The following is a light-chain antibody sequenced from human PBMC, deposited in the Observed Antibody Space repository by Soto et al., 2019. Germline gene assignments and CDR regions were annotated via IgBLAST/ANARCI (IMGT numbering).Light chain of an antibody. V-gene: IGKV2-24*01. J-gene: IGKJ1*01. CDR1: QSLVYSDGNTY. CDR2: QVS. Sequence: DIVLTQTPLSSPVTLGQPASISCRSSQSLVYSDGNTYLSWLQQRPGQPPRLLIYQVSNRFSGVPDRFSGSGAGTDFTLKISRVEAEDVGVYHCVQFSSSPRTFGQGTKV. CDR3: VQFSSSPRT.